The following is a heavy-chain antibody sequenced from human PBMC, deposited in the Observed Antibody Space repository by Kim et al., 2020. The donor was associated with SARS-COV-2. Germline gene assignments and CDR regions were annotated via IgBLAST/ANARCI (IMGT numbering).Heavy chain of an antibody. J-gene: IGHJ4*02. CDR2: IYPSDSDT. CDR3: ARHREPYSYGRPFDY. D-gene: IGHD5-18*01. V-gene: IGHV5-51*01. CDR1: GYIFTTYW. Sequence: GESLKISCKGSGYIFTTYWIGRVRQMPGKGLEWMGIIYPSDSDTRYSPSFQGQVTISADKSISTAYLQWSSLKASDTAIYYCARHREPYSYGRPFDYWGQGTLVTVSS.